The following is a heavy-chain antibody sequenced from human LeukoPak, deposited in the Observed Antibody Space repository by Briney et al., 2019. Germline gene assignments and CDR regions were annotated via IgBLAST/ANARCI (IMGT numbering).Heavy chain of an antibody. Sequence: GASVKVFCKASGYTFTSYGISWVRQAPGQGLEWMGWISAYNGDTNYAQKLQGRVTMTTDTSTSTAYMELRSLRSDDTAVYYCARASLDGGLALPWGQGTLVTVSS. J-gene: IGHJ1*01. CDR2: ISAYNGDT. D-gene: IGHD3-16*01. CDR1: GYTFTSYG. V-gene: IGHV1-18*01. CDR3: ARASLDGGLALP.